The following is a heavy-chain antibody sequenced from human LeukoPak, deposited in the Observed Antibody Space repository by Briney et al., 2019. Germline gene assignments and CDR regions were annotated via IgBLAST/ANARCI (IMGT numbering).Heavy chain of an antibody. V-gene: IGHV4-59*01. CDR1: GGSMNSYY. J-gene: IGHJ2*01. D-gene: IGHD3-3*01. CDR3: ASGGTKSYEFWSGPPDL. CDR2: IYYNEIT. Sequence: SETLSLTCTVSGGSMNSYYWTWIRQPPGNGLEWIGYIYYNEITNYNPSFKSRVTISVDTSRNQFSLKLTSVTAADTAVYYCASGGTKSYEFWSGPPDLWGRGTLVTVSS.